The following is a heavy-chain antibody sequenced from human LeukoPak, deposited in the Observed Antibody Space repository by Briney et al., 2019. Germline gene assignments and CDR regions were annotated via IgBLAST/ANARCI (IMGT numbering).Heavy chain of an antibody. D-gene: IGHD2-2*01. CDR1: GYTFTSYG. CDR2: ISAYNGNT. CDR3: ARDDIVVVPAANRENWFDP. V-gene: IGHV1-18*01. J-gene: IGHJ5*02. Sequence: GASVKVSCKASGYTFTSYGISWVRQAPGQGLEWMGWISAYNGNTSYAQKLQGRVTMTTDTSTSTAYMELRSLRSDDTAVYYCARDDIVVVPAANRENWFDPWGQGTLVTVSS.